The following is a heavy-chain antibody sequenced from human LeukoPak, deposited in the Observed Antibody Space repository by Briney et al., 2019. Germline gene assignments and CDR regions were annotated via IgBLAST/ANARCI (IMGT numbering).Heavy chain of an antibody. D-gene: IGHD1-26*01. CDR3: ARSPVGTAKYYFDP. Sequence: GGSLRLSCAASGFTFSSYSMNWVRQAPGKGLEWVSYISSSGSTIYSADSVKGRFTISRDNAQNSLYLQMNNLRAEDTAVYYCARSPVGTAKYYFDPWGQGTLVTVSS. V-gene: IGHV3-48*01. CDR1: GFTFSSYS. J-gene: IGHJ5*02. CDR2: ISSSGSTI.